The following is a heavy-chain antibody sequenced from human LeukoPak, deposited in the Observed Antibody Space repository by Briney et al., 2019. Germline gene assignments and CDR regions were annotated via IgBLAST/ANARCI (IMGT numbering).Heavy chain of an antibody. J-gene: IGHJ4*02. CDR2: ISSSSSYI. CDR3: ARGDGVVVVAAISYFDY. V-gene: IGHV3-21*01. D-gene: IGHD2-15*01. Sequence: GGSLRLSCAASGFTFSSYGMSWVRQAPGKGLEWVSSISSSSSYIYYADSVKGRFTISRDNAKNSLYLQMNSLRAEDTAVYYCARGDGVVVVAAISYFDYWGQGTLVTVSS. CDR1: GFTFSSYG.